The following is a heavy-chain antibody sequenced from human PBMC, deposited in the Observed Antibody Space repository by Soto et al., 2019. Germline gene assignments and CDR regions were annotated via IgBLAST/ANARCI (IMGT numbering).Heavy chain of an antibody. CDR1: GFTFSSYS. V-gene: IGHV3-21*01. D-gene: IGHD3-3*01. CDR3: AREGFLEWSPYYYYYYYGMDV. CDR2: ISSSSSYI. J-gene: IGHJ6*02. Sequence: TGGSLRLSCAASGFTFSSYSMNWVRQAPGKGLEWVSSISSSSSYIYYADSVKGRFTISRDNAKNSLYLQMNSLRAEDTAVYYCAREGFLEWSPYYYYYYYGMDVWGQGTTVTVSS.